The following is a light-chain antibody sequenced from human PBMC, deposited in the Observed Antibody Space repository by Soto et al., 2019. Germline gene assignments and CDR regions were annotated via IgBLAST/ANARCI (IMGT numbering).Light chain of an antibody. CDR2: AAS. CDR1: QHISNF. V-gene: IGKV1-27*01. CDR3: QNYNSAPIT. Sequence: DIQMTQSPSSLSASVGDRVTITCRASQHISNFLAWYQQKPGKVPRLLISAASTLQSGVPSRFRGSGSGTDFTLTITSLQPEDVATFYCQNYNSAPITVGQGTRLEI. J-gene: IGKJ5*01.